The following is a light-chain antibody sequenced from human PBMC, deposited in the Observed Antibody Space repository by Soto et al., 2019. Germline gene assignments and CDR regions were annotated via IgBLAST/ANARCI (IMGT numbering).Light chain of an antibody. V-gene: IGKV1-5*03. J-gene: IGKJ1*01. CDR3: QHYNSYSEA. Sequence: DIQMTQSPSTLSAPVGDRVTITCRASQLISSWLAWYQQKPGKAPKLLIYKASTLKSGVPSRFSGSGSGTEFTLTISSLQPDDFATYYCQHYNSYSEAFGQGTKVDIK. CDR1: QLISSW. CDR2: KAS.